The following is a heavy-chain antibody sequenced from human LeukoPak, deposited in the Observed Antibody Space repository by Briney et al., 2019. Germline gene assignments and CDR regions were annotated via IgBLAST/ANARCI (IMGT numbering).Heavy chain of an antibody. CDR2: ISSSGSTI. J-gene: IGHJ4*02. CDR3: AAHPGWAAAGTIPLDY. Sequence: PGGSLRLSCAASGFTFSDFYLNLIRQAPGKGPGLVSYISSSGSTIYYADSVKGRFAISRDNAKNSLYLQMNSLRAEDTAVYYCAAHPGWAAAGTIPLDYWGQGTLVTVSS. V-gene: IGHV3-11*01. D-gene: IGHD6-13*01. CDR1: GFTFSDFY.